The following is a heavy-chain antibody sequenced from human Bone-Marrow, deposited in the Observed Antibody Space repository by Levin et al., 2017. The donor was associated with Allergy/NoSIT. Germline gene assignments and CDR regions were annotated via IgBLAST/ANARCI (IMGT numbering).Heavy chain of an antibody. CDR1: GFTFSSYA. CDR3: AKDCSSSWYGENWFDP. D-gene: IGHD6-13*01. J-gene: IGHJ5*02. Sequence: GGSLRLSCAASGFTFSSYAMSWVRQAPGKGLEWVSAISGSGGSTYYADSVKGRFTISRDNSKNTLYLQMNSLRAEDTAVYYCAKDCSSSWYGENWFDPWGQGTLVTVSS. CDR2: ISGSGGST. V-gene: IGHV3-23*01.